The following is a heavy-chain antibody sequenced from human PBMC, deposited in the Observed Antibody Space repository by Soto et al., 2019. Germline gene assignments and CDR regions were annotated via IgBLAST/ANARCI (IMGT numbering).Heavy chain of an antibody. CDR2: FKSKTEGGTT. CDR3: ARDLEQWLADGY. J-gene: IGHJ4*02. Sequence: PGGSLRLSCAVSGFTLSNTWMHWVRQAPGKGLEWVARFKSKTEGGTTDYAAPVKGRFIISRDNAKNSLYLQMNSLRAEDTAVYYCARDLEQWLADGYWGQGTLVTVSS. D-gene: IGHD6-19*01. V-gene: IGHV3-15*07. CDR1: GFTLSNTW.